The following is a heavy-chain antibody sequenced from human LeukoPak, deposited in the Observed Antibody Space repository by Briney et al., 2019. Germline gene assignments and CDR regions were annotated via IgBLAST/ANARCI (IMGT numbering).Heavy chain of an antibody. J-gene: IGHJ4*02. D-gene: IGHD3-10*01. Sequence: ASVKVSCKASGYTFTSYYMHWVRQAPGQGLEWMGIINPSGGSTSYAQKFQGRVTMTRDTSTSTVYTELSSLRSEDTAVYYCARGLLWFGELSPTDYWGQGTLVTVSS. CDR2: INPSGGST. CDR3: ARGLLWFGELSPTDY. V-gene: IGHV1-46*01. CDR1: GYTFTSYY.